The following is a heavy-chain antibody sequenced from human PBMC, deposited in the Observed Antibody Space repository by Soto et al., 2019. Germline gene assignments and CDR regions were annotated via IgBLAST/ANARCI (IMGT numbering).Heavy chain of an antibody. J-gene: IGHJ4*02. CDR1: GFTFSSYG. V-gene: IGHV3-33*01. Sequence: GGSLRLSCAASGFTFSSYGMHWVRQAPGKGREGVAVIGYDGNNKYYAESVKGRFTISRDNSKNTLYLQMNSLRAEDTAVYYCARDPDDSSGYPFYYFDYWGQGTLVTVSS. CDR2: IGYDGNNK. CDR3: ARDPDDSSGYPFYYFDY. D-gene: IGHD3-22*01.